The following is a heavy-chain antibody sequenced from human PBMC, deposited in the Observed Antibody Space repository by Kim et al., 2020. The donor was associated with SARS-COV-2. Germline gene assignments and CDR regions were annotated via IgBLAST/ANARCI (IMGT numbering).Heavy chain of an antibody. CDR2: ISNDGNDK. Sequence: GGSLRLSCAASGFTFSSYGMHWVRQAPGKGLEWVAVISNDGNDKYHADSVKGRFTISRDNSKNTLFLQMNSLRTEDTAVYYCAKDGSAGAADYYFDYWGQGTLVTVSS. V-gene: IGHV3-30*18. D-gene: IGHD1-26*01. CDR3: AKDGSAGAADYYFDY. J-gene: IGHJ4*02. CDR1: GFTFSSYG.